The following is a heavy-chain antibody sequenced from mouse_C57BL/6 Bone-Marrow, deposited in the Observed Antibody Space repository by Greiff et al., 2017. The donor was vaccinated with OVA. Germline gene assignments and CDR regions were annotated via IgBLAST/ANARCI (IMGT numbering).Heavy chain of an antibody. CDR1: GYAFSSSW. J-gene: IGHJ4*01. CDR2: IYPGDGDT. Sequence: QVQLQQSGPELVKPGASVKISCKASGYAFSSSWMNWVKQRPGKGLEWIGRIYPGDGDTNYNGKFKGKATLTADKSSSTAYMQLSSLTSEDSAVYFCANQEVYAMDYWGQGTSVTVSS. CDR3: ANQEVYAMDY. V-gene: IGHV1-82*01.